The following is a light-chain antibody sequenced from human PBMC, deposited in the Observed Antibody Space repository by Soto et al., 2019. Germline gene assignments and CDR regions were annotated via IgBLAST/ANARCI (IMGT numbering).Light chain of an antibody. Sequence: EIVLTQSPATLSLSPGERATLSCRASQSVSSYLVWYQQKPGQAPRLLIYGASSRATGIPDRFSGDGSGTDFTLKISRLEPEDFAVYYCQQYSLSPLTFGGGTKVDIK. J-gene: IGKJ4*01. V-gene: IGKV3-20*01. CDR3: QQYSLSPLT. CDR1: QSVSSY. CDR2: GAS.